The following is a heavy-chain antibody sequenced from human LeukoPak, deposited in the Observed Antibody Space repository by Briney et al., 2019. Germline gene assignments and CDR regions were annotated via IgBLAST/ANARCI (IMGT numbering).Heavy chain of an antibody. CDR1: GGSISSYY. D-gene: IGHD6-19*01. CDR2: IYTSGST. V-gene: IGHV4-4*07. CDR3: ATDGLIAVAGTPSYYYYYYYMDV. Sequence: SGTLSLTCTVSGGSISSYYWSWIRQPAGKGLEWIGRIYTSGSTNYNPSLKSRVTMSVDTSKNQYSPKLSSVTAADTAVYYCATDGLIAVAGTPSYYYYYYYMDVWGKGTTVTVSS. J-gene: IGHJ6*03.